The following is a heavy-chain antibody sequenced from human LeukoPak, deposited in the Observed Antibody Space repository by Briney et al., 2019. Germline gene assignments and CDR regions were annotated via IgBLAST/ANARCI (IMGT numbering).Heavy chain of an antibody. CDR2: INHSGST. D-gene: IGHD3-10*01. Sequence: SETLSLTCAVYGGSFSGYYWSWIRQPPGKGLEWIGEINHSGSTNYNPSLKSRVTISVDTSKTQFSLKLSSVTAADTAVYYCARGTVRGIDYWGQGTLVTVSS. CDR1: GGSFSGYY. V-gene: IGHV4-34*01. CDR3: ARGTVRGIDY. J-gene: IGHJ4*02.